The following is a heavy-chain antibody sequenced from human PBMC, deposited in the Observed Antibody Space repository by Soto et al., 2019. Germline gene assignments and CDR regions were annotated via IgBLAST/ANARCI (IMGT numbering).Heavy chain of an antibody. Sequence: QVQLVESGGGVVQPGRSLRLSCAASGFTFSSYAMHWVRQAPGKGLEWVAVISYDGSNKYYADSVKGRFTISRDNSKNTLYLQMNSVRAEDTAVYYCARGGYYYDSSGYSNWFDPWGQGTLVTVSS. CDR1: GFTFSSYA. J-gene: IGHJ5*02. CDR2: ISYDGSNK. V-gene: IGHV3-30-3*01. CDR3: ARGGYYYDSSGYSNWFDP. D-gene: IGHD3-22*01.